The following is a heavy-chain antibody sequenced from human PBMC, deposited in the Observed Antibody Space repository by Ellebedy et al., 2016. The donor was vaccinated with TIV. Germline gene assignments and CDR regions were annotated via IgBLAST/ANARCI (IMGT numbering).Heavy chain of an antibody. Sequence: GGSLRLSXAVSGFSFSSYFMNWVRQAPGRGLEWVSYISSSSSYTNYADSVKGRFTISRDNAKNSLYLQMNSLRAEDTAVYYCAVIVVVPNWFNPWGQGTLVTVSS. V-gene: IGHV3-21*05. D-gene: IGHD2-2*01. J-gene: IGHJ5*02. CDR1: GFSFSSYF. CDR2: ISSSSSYT. CDR3: AVIVVVPNWFNP.